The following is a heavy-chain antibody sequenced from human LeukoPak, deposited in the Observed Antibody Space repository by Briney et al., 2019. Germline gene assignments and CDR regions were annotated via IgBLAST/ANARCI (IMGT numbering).Heavy chain of an antibody. Sequence: ASVKVSCKASGYTFTGYYMHWVRQAPGQGLEWLGWINPNIAATNYAQKFQGRVTMTRDTSISTAYMELSRLRSDDTAVYYCARGGWGSSPYFDYWGQGTLVTASS. V-gene: IGHV1-2*02. CDR1: GYTFTGYY. CDR2: INPNIAAT. D-gene: IGHD6-6*01. J-gene: IGHJ4*02. CDR3: ARGGWGSSPYFDY.